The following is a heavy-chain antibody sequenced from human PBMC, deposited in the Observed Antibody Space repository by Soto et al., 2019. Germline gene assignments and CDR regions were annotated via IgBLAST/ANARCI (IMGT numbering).Heavy chain of an antibody. J-gene: IGHJ4*02. CDR3: ARILTSGSYSTHFDY. V-gene: IGHV4-39*01. D-gene: IGHD3-10*01. CDR2: IYYSGST. Sequence: QLQLQESGPGLVKPSETLSLTCTVSGGSISSSSYYWGWIRQPPGKGLEWIGSIYYSGSTYYNPSLKRRVTISVDTSKNQFSLKLSSVTAADTAVYYCARILTSGSYSTHFDYWGQGTLVTVSS. CDR1: GGSISSSSYY.